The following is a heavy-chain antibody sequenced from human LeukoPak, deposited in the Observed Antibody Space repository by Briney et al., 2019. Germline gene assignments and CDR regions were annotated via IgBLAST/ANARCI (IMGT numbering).Heavy chain of an antibody. CDR3: ARVGSSGWYVHPTLDY. CDR2: INPNSGDT. V-gene: IGHV1-2*02. CDR1: GYTFTGYY. D-gene: IGHD6-19*01. J-gene: IGHJ4*02. Sequence: ASVKVSCKXSGYTFTGYYMHWVRQAPGQGLEWMGWINPNSGDTNYAQKFQGRVTATRDTSISTAYMELSRLRSDDTAVYYCARVGSSGWYVHPTLDYWGQGTLVTVSS.